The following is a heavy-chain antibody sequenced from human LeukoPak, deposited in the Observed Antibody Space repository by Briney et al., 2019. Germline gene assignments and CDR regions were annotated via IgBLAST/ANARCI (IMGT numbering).Heavy chain of an antibody. CDR3: ARDGGSGWYDY. CDR1: GFTVSSND. CDR2: IYSGGST. Sequence: GGSLRLSCAASGFTVSSNDMTWVRQAPGGGLEWVSLIYSGGSTLYADSVKGRFSISRDNSRNTLYLQMSSLRAGDTAVYYCARDGGSGWYDYWGQGTLVTVSS. D-gene: IGHD6-19*01. J-gene: IGHJ4*02. V-gene: IGHV3-66*01.